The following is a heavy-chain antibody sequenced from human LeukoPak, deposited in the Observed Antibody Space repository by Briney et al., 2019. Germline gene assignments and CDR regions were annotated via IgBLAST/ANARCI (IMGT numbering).Heavy chain of an antibody. CDR3: ARRASTERGHSYGLDY. J-gene: IGHJ4*02. V-gene: IGHV3-21*01. Sequence: GGSLRLSCAASGFTFSSYNMNWVRQAPGKGLEWVSSIGRSDTYIYYADSVTGRFTISRDNAKNSLYLQMSSLRAEDTAVYFCARRASTERGHSYGLDYWGQGALVTVSS. CDR2: IGRSDTYI. CDR1: GFTFSSYN. D-gene: IGHD5-18*01.